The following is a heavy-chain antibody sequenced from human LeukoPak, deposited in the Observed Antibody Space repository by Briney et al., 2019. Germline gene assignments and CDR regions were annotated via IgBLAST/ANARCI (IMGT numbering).Heavy chain of an antibody. Sequence: PSETLSLTCTVSGGSISSYYWSWIRQPAGKGLEWIGRIYTSGSTNYNPSLKSRVTMSVDTSKNQFSLKLSSVTAADTAVYYCARGYRSGSFSGYFDYWGQGTLVTVSS. J-gene: IGHJ4*02. CDR3: ARGYRSGSFSGYFDY. V-gene: IGHV4-4*07. CDR1: GGSISSYY. D-gene: IGHD3-10*01. CDR2: IYTSGST.